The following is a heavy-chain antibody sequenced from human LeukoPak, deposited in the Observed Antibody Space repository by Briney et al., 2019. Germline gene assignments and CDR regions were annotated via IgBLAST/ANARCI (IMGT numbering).Heavy chain of an antibody. CDR1: GFTFSSYG. CDR3: ARDVDSSGFYFDY. Sequence: QPARSLRLSCAASGFTFSSYGMHWVRQAPGKGLEWVAVIWYDGSNKYYADSVKGRFTISRDNSKNTLYLQMNSLRAEDTAVYYCARDVDSSGFYFDYWGQGGLVTVSS. CDR2: IWYDGSNK. V-gene: IGHV3-33*01. J-gene: IGHJ4*02. D-gene: IGHD3-22*01.